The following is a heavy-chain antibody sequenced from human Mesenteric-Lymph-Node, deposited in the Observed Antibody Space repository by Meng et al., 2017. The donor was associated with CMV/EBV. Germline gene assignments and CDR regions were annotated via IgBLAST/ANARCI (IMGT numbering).Heavy chain of an antibody. V-gene: IGHV1-18*01. CDR3: ARIRRDCSSTSCYRWFDP. Sequence: ASVKVSCKASGGTFSSYAISWVRQAPGQGLEWMGWISAYNGNTNYAQKLQGRVTMTTDTSTSTAYVELRSLRSDDTAVYYCARIRRDCSSTSCYRWFDPWGQGTLVTVSS. J-gene: IGHJ5*02. CDR1: GGTFSSYA. D-gene: IGHD2-2*01. CDR2: ISAYNGNT.